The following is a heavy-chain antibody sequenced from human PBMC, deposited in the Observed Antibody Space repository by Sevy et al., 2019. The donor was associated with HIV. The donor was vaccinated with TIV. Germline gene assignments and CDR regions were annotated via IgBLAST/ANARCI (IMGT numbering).Heavy chain of an antibody. J-gene: IGHJ4*02. D-gene: IGHD3-22*01. CDR2: IFHSGTT. CDR1: GYSITSGYY. V-gene: IGHV4-38-2*01. CDR3: ARASMMVVLID. Sequence: SETLSLTCAVSGYSITSGYYWAWIRQTPGKGLEWIGTIFHSGTTYYNPSLQSRITMSVDTSKNQFSLKLSSVTAADTAVYYCARASMMVVLIDWAQGTLVTVSS.